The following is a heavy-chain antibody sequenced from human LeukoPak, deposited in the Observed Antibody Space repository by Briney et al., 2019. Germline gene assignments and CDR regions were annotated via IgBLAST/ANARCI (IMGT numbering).Heavy chain of an antibody. CDR2: IIGSGSTT. CDR3: VRDRGGAYSGDNLFDP. V-gene: IGHV3-48*03. CDR1: GFTFSSYE. J-gene: IGHJ5*02. Sequence: GALRLSCAASGFTFSSYEMNWVRQAPGKGLEWLSYIIGSGSTTQYADSVRDRCTISRDNDKNAVYLQMNSLRADDTAIYYCVRDRGGAYSGDNLFDPWGQGTLVTVSS. D-gene: IGHD2-21*01.